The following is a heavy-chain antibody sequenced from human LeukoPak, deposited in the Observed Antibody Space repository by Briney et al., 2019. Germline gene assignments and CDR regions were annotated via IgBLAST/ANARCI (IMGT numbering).Heavy chain of an antibody. CDR2: IYYSGST. J-gene: IGHJ4*02. CDR1: GGSISSGDYY. Sequence: PSQTLSLTCTVSGGSISSGDYYWSWIRQPPWKGLEWIGYIYYSGSTYYNPSLKSRVTISVDTSKNQFSLKLSSVTAADTAVYYCAREAYYYGSGSYYNGLDYWGQGTLVTVSS. D-gene: IGHD3-10*01. V-gene: IGHV4-30-4*01. CDR3: AREAYYYGSGSYYNGLDY.